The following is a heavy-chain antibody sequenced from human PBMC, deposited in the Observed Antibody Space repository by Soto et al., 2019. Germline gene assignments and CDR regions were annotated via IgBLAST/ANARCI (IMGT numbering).Heavy chain of an antibody. CDR2: IYYSWRT. V-gene: IGHV4-31*01. D-gene: IGHD4-17*01. CDR1: GGSISSGVYY. J-gene: IGHJ4*02. Sequence: QVQLQESGPGLVKPSQTLSITCTVSGGSISSGVYYWSCIRQHPGKGLVWIGYIYYSWRTYYNPSLIIPVTLVVDEDKNQFSWKISTVTSAAMDMYYCTRATKATTVPFDYWGQGNLVTVSS. CDR3: TRATKATTVPFDY.